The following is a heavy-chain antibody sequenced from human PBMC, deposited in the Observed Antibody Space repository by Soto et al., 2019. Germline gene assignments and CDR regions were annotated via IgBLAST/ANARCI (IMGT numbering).Heavy chain of an antibody. J-gene: IGHJ4*02. D-gene: IGHD1-1*01. V-gene: IGHV1-2*02. CDR3: AAETGADTFDY. CDR1: GYNFNDYF. Sequence: QVHLVQSGDEVGDPWASVKVSCKASGYNFNDYFMNSVRQAPGQGLEWMGWIKPRSGETKYEQKFHGRVTLTSDMSISTAYRHVTLVTSADTAVYFCAAETGADTFDYWGQGTLVIVST. CDR2: IKPRSGET.